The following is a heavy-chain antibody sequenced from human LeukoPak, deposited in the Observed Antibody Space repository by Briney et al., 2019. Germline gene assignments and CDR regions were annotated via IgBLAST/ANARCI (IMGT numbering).Heavy chain of an antibody. Sequence: ASVKVSCRASGGTFSSYAISWVRQAPGQGLEWMGGIIPIFGTANYAQKFQGRVTITADESTSTAYMELSSLRSEDTAVYYCACGVVVSYFDYWGQGTLVTVSS. CDR2: IIPIFGTA. CDR3: ACGVVVSYFDY. D-gene: IGHD3-22*01. J-gene: IGHJ4*02. V-gene: IGHV1-69*13. CDR1: GGTFSSYA.